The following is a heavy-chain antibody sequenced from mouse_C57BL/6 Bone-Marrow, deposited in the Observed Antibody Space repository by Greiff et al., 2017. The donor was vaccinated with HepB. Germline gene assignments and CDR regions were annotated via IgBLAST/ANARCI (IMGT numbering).Heavy chain of an antibody. CDR1: GFTFSDYY. CDR3: ARGDYYYGFDY. J-gene: IGHJ2*01. V-gene: IGHV5-12*01. CDR2: ISNGGGST. D-gene: IGHD1-1*01. Sequence: EVQGVESGGGLVQPGGSLKLSCAASGFTFSDYYMYWVRQTPEKRLEWVAYISNGGGSTYYPDTVKGRFTISRDNAKNTLYLQMSRLKSEDTAMYYCARGDYYYGFDYWGQGTTLTVSS.